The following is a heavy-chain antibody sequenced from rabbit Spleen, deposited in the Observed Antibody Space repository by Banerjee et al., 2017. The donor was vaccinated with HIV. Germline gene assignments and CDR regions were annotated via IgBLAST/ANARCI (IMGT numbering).Heavy chain of an antibody. J-gene: IGHJ4*01. CDR2: IYGGSSGST. V-gene: IGHV1S45*01. D-gene: IGHD2-1*01. Sequence: QQQLVESGGGLVQPEGSLTLTCTASGFSFSSSYWICWVRQAPGKGLEWIACIYGGSSGSTRYATWAKGRFTISKASTTVTLQMTSLTAADMATYFCARDDHGGGLFYFDLWGQGTLVTVS. CDR3: ARDDHGGGLFYFDL. CDR1: GFSFSSSYW.